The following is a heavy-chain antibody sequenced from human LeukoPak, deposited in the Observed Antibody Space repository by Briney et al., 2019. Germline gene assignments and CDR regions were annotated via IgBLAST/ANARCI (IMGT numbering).Heavy chain of an antibody. CDR1: GFTFNSYS. Sequence: GGSLRLSCAASGFTFNSYSMNWVRQAPGKGLEWFSSISSSSSYIYYADSVKGRFTISRDNAKNSLYLQMNSLRAEDTAVYYCARGSARTTVVREFDYWGQGTLVTVSS. D-gene: IGHD4-23*01. J-gene: IGHJ4*02. CDR2: ISSSSSYI. V-gene: IGHV3-21*01. CDR3: ARGSARTTVVREFDY.